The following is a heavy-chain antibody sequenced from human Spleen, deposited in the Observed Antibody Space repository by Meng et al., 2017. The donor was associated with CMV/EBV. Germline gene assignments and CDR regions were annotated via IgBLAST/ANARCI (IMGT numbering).Heavy chain of an antibody. CDR1: GFTFSSYS. V-gene: IGHV3-48*04. J-gene: IGHJ5*02. CDR2: ISSSSSTI. Sequence: GGSPRLSCAASGFTFSSYSMNWVRQAPGKGLEWVSYISSSSSTIYYADSVKGRFTISRDNAKNSLYLQMNSLRAEDTAVYYCARDQAGWFDPWGQGTLVTVSS. CDR3: ARDQAGWFDP.